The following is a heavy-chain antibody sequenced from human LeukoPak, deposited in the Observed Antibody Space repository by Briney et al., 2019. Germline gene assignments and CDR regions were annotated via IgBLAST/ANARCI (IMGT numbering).Heavy chain of an antibody. J-gene: IGHJ4*02. Sequence: GGSLRLSCAASGFTFSTHWMSWVRQAPAKGLEWVANINQDGSVKYYVDSVKGRFTISRDNAKNSLYLQVNSLRAEDSAVYYCARDGVAPGIYFDYWGQGTLVTVSS. CDR3: ARDGVAPGIYFDY. D-gene: IGHD2-2*01. CDR1: GFTFSTHW. CDR2: INQDGSVK. V-gene: IGHV3-7*05.